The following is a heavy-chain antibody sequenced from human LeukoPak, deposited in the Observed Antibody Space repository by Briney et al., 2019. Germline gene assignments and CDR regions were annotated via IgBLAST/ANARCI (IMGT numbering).Heavy chain of an antibody. V-gene: IGHV3-15*01. Sequence: PGGSLRLSCSASGFTFSNARMSWDRQAPGKGLEWVGRIKSKTDGGTTDYAAPVKGRFTISRDDSKNTLYLQMNSLKTEDTAVYYCTTHRKWELPRLDYWGQGTLVTVSS. D-gene: IGHD1-26*01. J-gene: IGHJ4*02. CDR3: TTHRKWELPRLDY. CDR1: GFTFSNAR. CDR2: IKSKTDGGTT.